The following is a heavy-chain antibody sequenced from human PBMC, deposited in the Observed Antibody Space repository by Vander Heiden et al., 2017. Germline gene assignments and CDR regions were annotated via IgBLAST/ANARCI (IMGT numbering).Heavy chain of an antibody. CDR2: ISWNSGSI. CDR1: GFTFDDYS. CDR3: AKAGGGGDYPLNYFDY. V-gene: IGHV3-9*01. J-gene: IGHJ4*02. Sequence: EVRLVESGGGLVQRGRSLRLSCAAFGFTFDDYSKDWVRQAPGKGLEWVSGISWNSGSIDYADSVKSRFTISRDNAKNSLYLQMNSLRTEDTAFYYCAKAGGGGDYPLNYFDYWGQGNLVTVSS. D-gene: IGHD4-17*01.